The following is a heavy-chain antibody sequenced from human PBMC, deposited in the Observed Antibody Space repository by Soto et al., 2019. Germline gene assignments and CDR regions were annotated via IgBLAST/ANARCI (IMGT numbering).Heavy chain of an antibody. CDR1: GGSVSSDSYY. CDR3: ARDYYDSADSSGYWY. V-gene: IGHV4-61*01. Sequence: TSETLSLTCTVSGGSVSSDSYYWSWIRQPPGKGLEWIGYVYNTGSTNFNPSLKSRITINPDTPKNQFSLQLNSVTPEDTAVYYCARDYYDSADSSGYWYWGQGTLVTVSS. D-gene: IGHD3-22*01. J-gene: IGHJ4*02. CDR2: VYNTGST.